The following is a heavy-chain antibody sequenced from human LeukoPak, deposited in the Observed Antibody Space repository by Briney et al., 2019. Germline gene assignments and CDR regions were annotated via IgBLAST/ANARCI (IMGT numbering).Heavy chain of an antibody. D-gene: IGHD3-22*01. CDR3: ARDLYYYDSSGYYSYYYGMDV. CDR1: GGSISSGDYY. V-gene: IGHV4-30-4*01. Sequence: SETLSLACIVSGGSISSGDYYWSWIRQPPGKGLEWIGYIYYSGSTYYNLSLKSRVTISVDTSKNQFSLKLSSVTAADTAVYYCARDLYYYDSSGYYSYYYGMDVWGQGTTVTVSS. CDR2: IYYSGST. J-gene: IGHJ6*02.